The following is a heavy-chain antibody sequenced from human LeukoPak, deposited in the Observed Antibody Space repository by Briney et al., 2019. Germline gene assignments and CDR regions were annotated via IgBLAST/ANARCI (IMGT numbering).Heavy chain of an antibody. CDR2: ISPSGTDI. V-gene: IGHV3-11*01. CDR3: TRDPRRLDY. Sequence: GGSLRLSCAVSGFTFTDTYMTWIRQAPGKGLESLSYISPSGTDISYADSVKGRFTISRDNAKNSLYPQMNSLRAEDTAVYYCTRDPRRLDYRGQGTLVTVSS. J-gene: IGHJ4*02. CDR1: GFTFTDTY.